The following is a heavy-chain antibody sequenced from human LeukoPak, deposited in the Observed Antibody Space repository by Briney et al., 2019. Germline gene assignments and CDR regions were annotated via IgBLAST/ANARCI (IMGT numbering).Heavy chain of an antibody. CDR1: GGSFSGYY. V-gene: IGHV4-34*01. CDR2: INHSGST. Sequence: PSETLSLTCAVYGGSFSGYYWSWIRQPPGKGLEWIGEINHSGSTNYNPSLKSRVTISVDTSKNQFSLKLSSVTAADTAVYYCARGFITTDHKPWTRLPGSQYYFDYWDQGTLVTVSS. J-gene: IGHJ4*02. D-gene: IGHD1-26*01. CDR3: ARGFITTDHKPWTRLPGSQYYFDY.